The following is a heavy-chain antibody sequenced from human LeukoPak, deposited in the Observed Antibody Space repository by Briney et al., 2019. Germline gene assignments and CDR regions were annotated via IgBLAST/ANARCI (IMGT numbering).Heavy chain of an antibody. Sequence: ASVKVSCKVSGYTLTELSMHWVRQAPGKGLEWMGGFDPEDGETIYAQKFQGRVTMTEDTSTDTAYMELSSLRSEDTAVYYCATEGTQWLARFEYFQHWGQGTLVTVSS. V-gene: IGHV1-24*01. CDR2: FDPEDGET. CDR1: GYTLTELS. CDR3: ATEGTQWLARFEYFQH. J-gene: IGHJ1*01. D-gene: IGHD6-19*01.